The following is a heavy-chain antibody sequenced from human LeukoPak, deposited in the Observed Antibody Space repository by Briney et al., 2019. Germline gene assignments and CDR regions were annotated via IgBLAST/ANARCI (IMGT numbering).Heavy chain of an antibody. D-gene: IGHD3-22*01. J-gene: IGHJ4*02. CDR2: ISRSGNTT. CDR3: AKNPEYYYDSGGQRF. CDR1: GFTFSNLA. V-gene: IGHV3-23*01. Sequence: PGGSLRLSCAVSGFTFSNLAMSWVRQAPGEGLEWVSCISRSGNTTYYADSVQGRFTISRDNSKSSLYLQMNSLRVEDTAVYYCAKNPEYYYDSGGQRFWGQGTLVTVSS.